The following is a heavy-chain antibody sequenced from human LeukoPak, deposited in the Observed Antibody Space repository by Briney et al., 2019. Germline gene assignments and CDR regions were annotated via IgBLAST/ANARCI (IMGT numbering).Heavy chain of an antibody. D-gene: IGHD1-14*01. CDR3: AIGAAHGQPPDY. CDR1: GFTFTSYE. V-gene: IGHV3-23*01. CDR2: ISGSGGST. J-gene: IGHJ4*02. Sequence: GGSLRLSCAASGFTFTSYEMNWVRQAPGKGLEWVSAISGSGGSTYYADSVKGRFTISRDNSKNTLYLQMNSLRAEDTAVYYCAIGAAHGQPPDYWGQGTLVTVSS.